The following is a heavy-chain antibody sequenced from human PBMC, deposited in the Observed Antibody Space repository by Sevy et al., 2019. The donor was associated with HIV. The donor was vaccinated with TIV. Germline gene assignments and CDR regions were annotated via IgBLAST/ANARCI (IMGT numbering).Heavy chain of an antibody. CDR1: GFTFSSYS. V-gene: IGHV3-48*02. J-gene: IGHJ4*02. CDR2: ISMRGGTT. Sequence: GGSLRLSCTASGFTFSSYSMNWVRQAPGKGLEWVSYISMRGGTTYYADSVKGRFTISRDNAKNSLYLQMNSLRDEDTAMYYCARDGWNPQKWFDYWGPGTLVTVSS. D-gene: IGHD1-1*01. CDR3: ARDGWNPQKWFDY.